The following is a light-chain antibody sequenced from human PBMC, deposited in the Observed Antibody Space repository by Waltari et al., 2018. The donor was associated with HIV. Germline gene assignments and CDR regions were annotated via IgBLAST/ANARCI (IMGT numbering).Light chain of an antibody. CDR2: DTN. Sequence: QPVVTQEPSVSVSAGGTVTLTCGSSTGAGTTGHYVSWFQQPPGRAPRTLIYDTNKRHSWTPARFSGSLLGSFGGRAALTLSGAQPEDEADYYCLLSYSGARVFGGGTKLTV. J-gene: IGLJ2*01. CDR1: TGAGTTGHY. CDR3: LLSYSGARV. V-gene: IGLV7-46*01.